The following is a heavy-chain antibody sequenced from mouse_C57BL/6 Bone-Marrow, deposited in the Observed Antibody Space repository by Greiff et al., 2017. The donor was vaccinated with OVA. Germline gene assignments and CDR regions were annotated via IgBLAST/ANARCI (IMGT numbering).Heavy chain of an antibody. CDR3: ARHGWLRWYFDV. J-gene: IGHJ1*03. Sequence: EVKLMESGGGLVQPGGSLKLSCAASGFTFSDYYMYWVRQTPEKRLEWVAYISNGGGSTYYPDTVKGRFTISRDNAKNTLYLQMSRLKSEDTAMYYCARHGWLRWYFDVWGTGTTVTVSS. CDR1: GFTFSDYY. CDR2: ISNGGGST. D-gene: IGHD1-1*02. V-gene: IGHV5-12*01.